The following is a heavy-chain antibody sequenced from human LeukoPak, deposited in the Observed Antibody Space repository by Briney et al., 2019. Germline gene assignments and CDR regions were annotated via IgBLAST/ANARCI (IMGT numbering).Heavy chain of an antibody. CDR2: IYSGGST. CDR3: AEVIIRSVRFDY. CDR1: GFIVSSNY. Sequence: GGSLRLSCAASGFIVSSNYMTWVRQAPGKGLEWVSVIYSGGSTSYADSVKGRFTISRDNSKNTLYLQMNSLRAEDTAVYYCAEVIIRSVRFDYWGQGTLVTVSS. D-gene: IGHD2/OR15-2a*01. J-gene: IGHJ4*02. V-gene: IGHV3-53*01.